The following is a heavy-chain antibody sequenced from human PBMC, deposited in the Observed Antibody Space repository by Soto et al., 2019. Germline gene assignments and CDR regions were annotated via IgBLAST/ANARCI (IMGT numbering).Heavy chain of an antibody. V-gene: IGHV1-18*04. CDR3: ATGIAVAMVGLWCMDV. CDR2: ISAYNGNT. D-gene: IGHD6-19*01. J-gene: IGHJ6*02. Sequence: QVQLVQSGAEVKKPGASVKVSCKSSGYTFTSYGISWVRQAPGQGLEWMGWISAYNGNTNYAQKLQSSVTMTTDTPTSTAYVELRSLRSDDTAVYYCATGIAVAMVGLWCMDVWGQGTTFTVSS. CDR1: GYTFTSYG.